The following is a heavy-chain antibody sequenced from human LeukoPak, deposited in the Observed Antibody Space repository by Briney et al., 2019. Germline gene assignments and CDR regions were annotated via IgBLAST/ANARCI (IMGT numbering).Heavy chain of an antibody. CDR2: ISSSSSYI. CDR3: ARGNSIAAAY. Sequence: GGSLRLSCAASGFTFSSYSMSWVRQAPGKGLEWVSSISSSSSYIYYADSVKGRFTISRDNAKNSLYLQMNSLRAEDTAVYYCARGNSIAAAYWGQGTLVTVSS. D-gene: IGHD6-13*01. V-gene: IGHV3-21*01. CDR1: GFTFSSYS. J-gene: IGHJ4*02.